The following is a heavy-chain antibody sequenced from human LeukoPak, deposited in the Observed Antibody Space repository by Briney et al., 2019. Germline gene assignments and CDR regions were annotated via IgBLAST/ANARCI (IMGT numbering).Heavy chain of an antibody. D-gene: IGHD4-11*01. CDR3: ASLESLYSNYDPLGY. CDR1: GYTFAGYY. J-gene: IGHJ4*02. CDR2: INPNSGGT. V-gene: IGHV1-2*02. Sequence: GASVKVSCKASGYTFAGYYLHWVRLAPGQGLEWMGWINPNSGGTNYAQKFQGRVTLTRDTSISTAYMELSRLGSDDTAVYYCASLESLYSNYDPLGYWGQGTLVTVSS.